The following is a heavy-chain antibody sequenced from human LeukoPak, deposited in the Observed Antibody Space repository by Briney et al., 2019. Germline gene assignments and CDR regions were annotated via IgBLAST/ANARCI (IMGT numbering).Heavy chain of an antibody. CDR3: ARGAGVATIDY. CDR2: FDPGDAET. Sequence: GASVKVSCKVSGYSLTELSMHWVRQTLGKGLEWMGAFDPGDAETIFAQKFQGRVTMTRDTSISTAYMELSSLRSEDTAVYYCARGAGVATIDYWGQGTLVTVSS. V-gene: IGHV1-24*01. D-gene: IGHD5-12*01. CDR1: GYSLTELS. J-gene: IGHJ4*02.